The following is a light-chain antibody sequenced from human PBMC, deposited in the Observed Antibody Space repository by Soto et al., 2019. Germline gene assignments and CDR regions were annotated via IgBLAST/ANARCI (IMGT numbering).Light chain of an antibody. V-gene: IGLV2-14*01. CDR3: TSHTASTTRI. Sequence: QSVLTQPASVSGSPGQSITISCTGTSSDVAGYNHVSWYQHHPGKAPKLMIYEVTKRPSGVSNLFSGSKSGDTASLTISGLEAEDEADYYCTSHTASTTRIFGTGTKVTVL. CDR1: SSDVAGYNH. J-gene: IGLJ1*01. CDR2: EVT.